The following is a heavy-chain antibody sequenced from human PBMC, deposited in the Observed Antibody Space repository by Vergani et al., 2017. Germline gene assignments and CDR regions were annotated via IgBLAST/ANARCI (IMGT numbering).Heavy chain of an antibody. Sequence: QVQLQESGPGLVKPSQTLSLTCTVSGGSVSSGDYYWSWIRQPPGKGLEWIGYIYYSGSTYYNPSLKSRLTISVDTSKNQFSLKLSSVTAADTAVYYCAREYSSSVGFLAYWGQGTLVTVSS. J-gene: IGHJ4*02. CDR2: IYYSGST. CDR1: GGSVSSGDYY. V-gene: IGHV4-30-4*08. CDR3: AREYSSSVGFLAY. D-gene: IGHD6-6*01.